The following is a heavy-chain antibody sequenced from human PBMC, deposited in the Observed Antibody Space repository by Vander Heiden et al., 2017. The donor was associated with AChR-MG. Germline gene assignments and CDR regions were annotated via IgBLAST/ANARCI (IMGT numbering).Heavy chain of an antibody. D-gene: IGHD3-3*01. CDR3: AKAEWSLPLRDFDY. CDR2: ISGSGGST. CDR1: GFTFGSYA. V-gene: IGHV3-23*01. J-gene: IGHJ4*02. Sequence: EVQLLESGGGLVQPGGSLRLSLAASGFTFGSYAMSWVRQAPGKGLEWVSAISGSGGSTYYADSVKGRLTISRDNSKNTLYLQMNSLRAEDTAVYYCAKAEWSLPLRDFDYWGQGTLVTVSS.